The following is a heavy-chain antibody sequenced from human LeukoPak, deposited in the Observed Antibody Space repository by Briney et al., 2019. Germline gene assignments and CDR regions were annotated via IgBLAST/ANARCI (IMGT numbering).Heavy chain of an antibody. D-gene: IGHD6-19*01. V-gene: IGHV1-46*03. Sequence: GASVKVSCKASGYTFTSYYMHWVRQAPGQGLEWMGIINPSGGSTSYAQKFQGRVTMTRDTSTSTVYMELSSLRPEDTAVYYCAFSGWYGAPFDYWGQGTLVTVSS. CDR2: INPSGGST. J-gene: IGHJ4*02. CDR1: GYTFTSYY. CDR3: AFSGWYGAPFDY.